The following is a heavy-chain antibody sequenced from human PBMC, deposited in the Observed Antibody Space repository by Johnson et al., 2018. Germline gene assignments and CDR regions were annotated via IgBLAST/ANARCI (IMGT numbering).Heavy chain of an antibody. V-gene: IGHV3-23*04. J-gene: IGHJ3*02. CDR3: AKSTRYYDFFGGAFEI. Sequence: VQLVESGGGLVQPGGSLRLSCAASGFTFSSYAMSWVRQAPGKGLEWVSAISGSGGSTYYADSVKGRFTISRDNSKNTLYLQMNSLRAEDTAVYYCAKSTRYYDFFGGAFEIWGQGTMVTVSS. CDR2: ISGSGGST. CDR1: GFTFSSYA. D-gene: IGHD3/OR15-3a*01.